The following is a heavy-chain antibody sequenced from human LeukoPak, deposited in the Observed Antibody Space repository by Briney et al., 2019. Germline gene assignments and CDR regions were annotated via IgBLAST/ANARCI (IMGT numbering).Heavy chain of an antibody. CDR3: AKDGGTHFDH. CDR1: GFTFSDYY. CDR2: ISSSGTTI. D-gene: IGHD1-26*01. Sequence: GGSLRLSCAASGFTFSDYYMSWIRQAPGKGLEWVSYISSSGTTISYAQSVKGRFTITRDNAQNSLTLHMNTLRADDTAVYYCAKDGGTHFDHWGQGTLVTVSS. V-gene: IGHV3-11*04. J-gene: IGHJ4*02.